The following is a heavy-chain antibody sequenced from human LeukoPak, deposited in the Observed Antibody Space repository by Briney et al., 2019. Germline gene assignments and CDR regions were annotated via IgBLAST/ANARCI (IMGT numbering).Heavy chain of an antibody. V-gene: IGHV4-61*02. CDR1: GDSISSDDYY. D-gene: IGHD3-10*01. CDR2: FSASGKS. J-gene: IGHJ4*02. CDR3: ARELLLWFGETYYFDY. Sequence: SQTLSLTCTVSGDSISSDDYYWSWIRQPAGKGLEWIGRFSASGKSNYNPSLKSRLTISVDTSKNQFSLKLTSVTAADTAVYYCARELLLWFGETYYFDYWGQGTLVTVSS.